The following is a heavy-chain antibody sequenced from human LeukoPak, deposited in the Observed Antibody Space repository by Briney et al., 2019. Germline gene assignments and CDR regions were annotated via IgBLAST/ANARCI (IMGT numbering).Heavy chain of an antibody. CDR3: ARLGLEAYGNAGYYYLDY. V-gene: IGHV5-51*01. CDR2: IYPGDSDT. CDR1: GYSFANYW. D-gene: IGHD3-9*01. Sequence: GESLKISCTGSGYSFANYWIGWGGQMPGKGLEWIGTIYPGDSDTRYRPSFQGQVTISADKSISTAYLQWSSLKASDTAMYYCARLGLEAYGNAGYYYLDYWGQGALVTVSS. J-gene: IGHJ4*02.